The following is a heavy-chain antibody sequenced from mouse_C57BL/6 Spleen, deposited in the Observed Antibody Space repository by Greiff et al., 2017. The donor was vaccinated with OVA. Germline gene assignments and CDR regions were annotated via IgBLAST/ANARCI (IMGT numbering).Heavy chain of an antibody. J-gene: IGHJ1*03. CDR3: ARFYDGYYYWYFDG. CDR1: GFSLTSYG. D-gene: IGHD2-3*01. V-gene: IGHV2-2*01. CDR2: IWRGGST. Sequence: VHLVESGPGLVQPSPSLSITCTVSGFSLTSYGVHWVRQSPGQGLEWLGAIWRGGSTDYNAAFISRLSISKDNSKSQVFFKMNSLQADDTATYYCARFYDGYYYWYFDGWGTGTTVTVSS.